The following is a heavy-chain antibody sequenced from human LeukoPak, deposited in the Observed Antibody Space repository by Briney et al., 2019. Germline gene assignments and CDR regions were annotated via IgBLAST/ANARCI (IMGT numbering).Heavy chain of an antibody. CDR2: IYTSGST. J-gene: IGHJ5*02. D-gene: IGHD6-13*01. CDR3: ARRRSSSRYNWFDP. V-gene: IGHV4-61*02. Sequence: TSETLSLTCTVSGGSISSGSYYWSWIRQPARKGLEWIGRIYTSGSTYYNPSLKSRVTISVDTSKNQFSLKLSSVTAADTAVYYCARRRSSSRYNWFDPWGQGTLVTVSS. CDR1: GGSISSGSYY.